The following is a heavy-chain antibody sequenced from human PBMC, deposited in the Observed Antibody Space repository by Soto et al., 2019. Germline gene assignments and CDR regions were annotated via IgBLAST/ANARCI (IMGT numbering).Heavy chain of an antibody. D-gene: IGHD6-13*01. Sequence: GGSLRLSCAASGFTFDYYTMRWVRQAPGKGLEWVSLISWDGGSTYYADSVKGRFTISRDSSKNSLYLQMNSLRTEDTALYYCAKGVSSSWPTYYYYGMDVWGQGTTVTVSS. CDR3: AKGVSSSWPTYYYYGMDV. J-gene: IGHJ6*02. CDR1: GFTFDYYT. CDR2: ISWDGGST. V-gene: IGHV3-43*01.